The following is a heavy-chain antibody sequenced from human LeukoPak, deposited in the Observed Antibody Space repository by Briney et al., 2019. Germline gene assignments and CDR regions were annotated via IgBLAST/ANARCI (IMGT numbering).Heavy chain of an antibody. D-gene: IGHD5-24*01. CDR1: GFTFSGSA. Sequence: GGSLGLSCAASGFTFSGSAMHWVRQASGKGLEWVGRIRSKANSYATAYAASVKGRFTISRDDSKNTAYLQMNSLKTEDTAVYYCTRRIDGYNRYWGQGTLVTVSS. J-gene: IGHJ4*02. CDR2: IRSKANSYAT. CDR3: TRRIDGYNRY. V-gene: IGHV3-73*01.